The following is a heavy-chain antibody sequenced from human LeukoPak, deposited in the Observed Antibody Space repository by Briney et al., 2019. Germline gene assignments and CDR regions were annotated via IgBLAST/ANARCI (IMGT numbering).Heavy chain of an antibody. Sequence: GGSLRLSCAASGFTFSSYEMNWVRQAPGEGLEWVSYISSSGSTIYYADSVKGRFTISRDNAKNSLYLQMNSLRAEDTGVYYCARDGSGWYDYWGQGILVTVSS. J-gene: IGHJ4*02. D-gene: IGHD6-19*01. CDR1: GFTFSSYE. CDR3: ARDGSGWYDY. V-gene: IGHV3-48*03. CDR2: ISSSGSTI.